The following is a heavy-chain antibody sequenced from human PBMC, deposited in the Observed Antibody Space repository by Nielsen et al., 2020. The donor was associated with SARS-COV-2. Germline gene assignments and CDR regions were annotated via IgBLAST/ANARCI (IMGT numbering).Heavy chain of an antibody. CDR3: AKDRAIFMIYITRGGPDF. CDR2: ISYEGSKQ. Sequence: WLRQPPGKGLEWVAYISYEGSKQFYADSVKGRFTVSRDFSKSTLYLQMNSLRAEDTAMYYCAKDRAIFMIYITRGGPDFWGQGTLVTVSS. D-gene: IGHD3/OR15-3a*01. J-gene: IGHJ4*02. V-gene: IGHV3-30*18.